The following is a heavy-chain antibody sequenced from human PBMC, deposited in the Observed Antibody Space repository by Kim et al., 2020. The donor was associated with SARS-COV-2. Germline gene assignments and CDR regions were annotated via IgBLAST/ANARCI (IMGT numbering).Heavy chain of an antibody. J-gene: IGHJ6*02. Sequence: GGSLRLSCAASGFTLSTYDMNWVRQAPGKGLEWVSAISGSSSHIYYADSVRGRFTVSRDNAKTSLYLQMNSLRAEDTAVYYCARRSPPARYKSMDVWGQG. CDR2: ISGSSSHI. CDR3: ARRSPPARYKSMDV. D-gene: IGHD3-9*01. CDR1: GFTLSTYD. V-gene: IGHV3-21*01.